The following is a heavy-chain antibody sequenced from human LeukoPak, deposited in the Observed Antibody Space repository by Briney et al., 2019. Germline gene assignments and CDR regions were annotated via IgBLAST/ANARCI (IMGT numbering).Heavy chain of an antibody. J-gene: IGHJ3*02. CDR1: GGSIRSYH. CDR3: ARTKYYYDSSGYYYGSLDAFDI. Sequence: PSETLSLTCTVSGGSIRSYHWGWIRQPPGKGLEWIGSIYHSGSTYYNPSLKSRVTISVDTSKNQFSLKLSSVTAADTAVYYCARTKYYYDSSGYYYGSLDAFDIWGQGTMVTVSS. CDR2: IYHSGST. D-gene: IGHD3-22*01. V-gene: IGHV4-38-2*02.